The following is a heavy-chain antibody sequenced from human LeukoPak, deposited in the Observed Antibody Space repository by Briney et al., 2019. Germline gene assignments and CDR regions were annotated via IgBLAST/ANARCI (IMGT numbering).Heavy chain of an antibody. D-gene: IGHD3-22*01. J-gene: IGHJ3*02. V-gene: IGHV4-59*01. CDR1: GGSISSYY. Sequence: PSETLSLTCTVSGGSISSYYWSWIRQPPGKGLEWIGYIYYGGNTKYNPSLKSRVTISVDTSKNRFSLRLSSVTAADTAVYYCARDLYDSSGYYSGAFDIWGQGTMVTVSS. CDR2: IYYGGNT. CDR3: ARDLYDSSGYYSGAFDI.